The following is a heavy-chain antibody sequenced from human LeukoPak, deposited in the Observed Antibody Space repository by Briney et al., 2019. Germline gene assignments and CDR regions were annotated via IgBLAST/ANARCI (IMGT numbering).Heavy chain of an antibody. CDR1: GFTFSSYW. CDR3: AAYYDSSGYPQPNFDY. D-gene: IGHD3-22*01. Sequence: GGSLRLSCAASGFTFSSYWMHWVRQAPGKGLVWVSRINSDGSSTSYADSVKGRFTISRDNAKNTLYLRMNSLRAEDTAVYYCAAYYDSSGYPQPNFDYWGQGTLVTVSS. J-gene: IGHJ4*02. V-gene: IGHV3-74*01. CDR2: INSDGSST.